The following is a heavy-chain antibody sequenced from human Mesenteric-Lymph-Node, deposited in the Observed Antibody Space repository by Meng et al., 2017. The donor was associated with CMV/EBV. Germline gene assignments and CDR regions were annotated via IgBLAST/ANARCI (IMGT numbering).Heavy chain of an antibody. J-gene: IGHJ6*02. CDR2: IYTGGST. Sequence: GESLKISCAASGLSLSSDYITWVRQAPGKGLEWVSIIYTGGSTYYADSVKGRFTISRDNSNNKLYLHMISLRAEDTAVYYCARRGNNGRALDVWGQGTTVTVSS. V-gene: IGHV3-53*01. CDR1: GLSLSSDY. D-gene: IGHD2-8*01. CDR3: ARRGNNGRALDV.